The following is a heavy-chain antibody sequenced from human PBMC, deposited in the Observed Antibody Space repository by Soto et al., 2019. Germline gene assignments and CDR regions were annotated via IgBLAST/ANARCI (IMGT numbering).Heavy chain of an antibody. CDR3: ATYTAGGGGRGY. CDR1: GASISRDH. Sequence: QVQLQESGPGLVKPSETLSLTCTVSGASISRDHWNWIRQPPGKGLEWIGEYSGTSNYNPPLRSRVTISVDTSNHQGSLKLSSVTAADTAGYYCATYTAGGGGRGYWGQGTLVTVSS. CDR2: YSGTS. D-gene: IGHD3-16*01. V-gene: IGHV4-59*08. J-gene: IGHJ4*02.